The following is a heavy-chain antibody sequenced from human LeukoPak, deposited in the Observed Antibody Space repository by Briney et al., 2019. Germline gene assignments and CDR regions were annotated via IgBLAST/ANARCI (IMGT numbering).Heavy chain of an antibody. D-gene: IGHD2-21*02. CDR3: SSGRFGGNSDYFDY. CDR2: IYYSGST. V-gene: IGHV4-59*01. J-gene: IGHJ4*02. Sequence: PSETLSLTCTVSGGSISSYYWSWIRQPPGKGLEWIGYIYYSGSTNYNPSLKSRVTISVDTSKNQFSLKLSSVTAADTAVYYCSSGRFGGNSDYFDYWGQGTLVTFSS. CDR1: GGSISSYY.